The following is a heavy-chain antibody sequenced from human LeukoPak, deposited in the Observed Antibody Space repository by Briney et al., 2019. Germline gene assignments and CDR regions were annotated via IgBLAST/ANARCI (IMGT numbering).Heavy chain of an antibody. J-gene: IGHJ4*02. V-gene: IGHV3-23*01. Sequence: GGPLRLSWAASGFTFTNYAMTWVRQAPGKGLEWVSAISDGAGSTYYADSVKGRFTISRDNSKNTLFLQMNSLRAEDTAVYYCATVASIVGAPGDYWGQGTLVTVFS. CDR3: ATVASIVGAPGDY. D-gene: IGHD1-26*01. CDR1: GFTFTNYA. CDR2: ISDGAGST.